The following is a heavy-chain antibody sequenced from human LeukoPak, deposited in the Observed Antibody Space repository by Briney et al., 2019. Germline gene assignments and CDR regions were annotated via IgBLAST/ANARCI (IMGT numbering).Heavy chain of an antibody. CDR1: GGTFSSYA. J-gene: IGHJ4*02. D-gene: IGHD6-13*01. CDR2: IIPIFGTA. Sequence: ASVKVSCRASGGTFSSYAISWVRQAPGQGLEWMGGIIPIFGTANYAQKFQGRVTITADESTSTAYMELSSLRSEDTAVYYCASRAIAAAVTFNYWGQGTLVTVSS. CDR3: ASRAIAAAVTFNY. V-gene: IGHV1-69*13.